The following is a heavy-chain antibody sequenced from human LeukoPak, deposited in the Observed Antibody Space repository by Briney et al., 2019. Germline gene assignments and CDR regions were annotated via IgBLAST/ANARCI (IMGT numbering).Heavy chain of an antibody. J-gene: IGHJ4*02. CDR2: IKQDGSEK. CDR3: ASRAGYTGSWSAFDY. V-gene: IGHV3-7*05. CDR1: TFTLNNYW. Sequence: GGSLRLSCTASTFTLNNYWMSWVRQAPGKGLEWVANIKQDGSEKYHVDSVKGRFTISRDNAKNSLYLQMNSLRAEDTAVYYCASRAGYTGSWSAFDYWGQGTLVTVSS. D-gene: IGHD6-13*01.